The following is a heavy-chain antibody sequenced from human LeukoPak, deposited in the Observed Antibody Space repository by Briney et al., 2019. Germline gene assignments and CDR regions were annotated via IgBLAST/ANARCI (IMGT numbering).Heavy chain of an antibody. CDR2: INPNNRNT. CDR1: GYTFTRYA. D-gene: IGHD6-19*01. V-gene: IGHV1-18*01. J-gene: IGHJ3*01. CDR3: ARDYTSAEWLGFAFDV. Sequence: ASVKVSCKASGYTFTRYAISWVRQAPGQGLEWMGWINPNNRNTNDAEKFQGRVIMTTDTSTRTAYMELRNLRSDDTAVYYCARDYTSAEWLGFAFDVWGQGTVVSVSS.